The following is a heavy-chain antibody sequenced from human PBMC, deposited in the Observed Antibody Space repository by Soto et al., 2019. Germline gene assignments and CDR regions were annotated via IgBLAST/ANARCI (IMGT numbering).Heavy chain of an antibody. D-gene: IGHD3-16*02. CDR1: GDSVSSNSAA. Sequence: PSQTLSLTCAISGDSVSSNSAAWNWIRLSPSRGLEWLARTYYRSRWYNDYAVSVRSRITVNPDTSKNQFSLKLSSVTAADTAVYYCAGRHDYIWGSYRNNWFDPWGQGTLVTVSS. CDR2: TYYRSRWYN. V-gene: IGHV6-1*01. CDR3: AGRHDYIWGSYRNNWFDP. J-gene: IGHJ5*02.